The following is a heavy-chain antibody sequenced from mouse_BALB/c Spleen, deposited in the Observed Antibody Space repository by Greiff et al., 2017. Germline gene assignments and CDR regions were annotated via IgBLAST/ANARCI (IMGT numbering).Heavy chain of an antibody. V-gene: IGHV3-8*02. Sequence: EVKLQESGPSLVKPSQTLSLTCSVTGDSITRGYWNWIRKFPGNKLEYMGYISYSGSTYYNPSLKSRISITRDTSKNQYYLQLNSVTTEDTATYYCARGGRSYFDYWGQGTTLTVSS. CDR2: ISYSGST. J-gene: IGHJ2*01. CDR1: GDSITRGY. CDR3: ARGGRSYFDY.